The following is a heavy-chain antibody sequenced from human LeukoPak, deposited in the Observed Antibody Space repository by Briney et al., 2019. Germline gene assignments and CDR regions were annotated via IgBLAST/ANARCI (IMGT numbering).Heavy chain of an antibody. CDR1: GFTFNKYN. D-gene: IGHD3-3*01. J-gene: IGHJ4*02. CDR2: ISSSSSYI. Sequence: GGSLRLSCAASGFTFNKYNMNWVRQAPGKGLQWVSSISSSSSYIYYEDSVKGRFSISRDNAKNSLYLQMNSLRAEDTAVYYCARWPPGSGPQAYFDYWGQGTLVTVSS. CDR3: ARWPPGSGPQAYFDY. V-gene: IGHV3-21*06.